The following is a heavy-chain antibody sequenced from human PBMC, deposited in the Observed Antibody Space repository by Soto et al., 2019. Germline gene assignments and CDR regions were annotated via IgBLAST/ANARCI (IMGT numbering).Heavy chain of an antibody. D-gene: IGHD3-22*01. CDR2: IKSKPDGGTT. Sequence: EMQLGESVGGLVKPGGSLRLSCAVSGYAFEVAWMNWVRQAPGKGLEWVGRIKSKPDGGTTEYAAPVEGRFTISRDDSTSTLYLQMNSLRTEDTAVYYCTTGRRDYYGNSYMDLWGKGTTVTVSS. J-gene: IGHJ6*03. V-gene: IGHV3-15*01. CDR3: TTGRRDYYGNSYMDL. CDR1: GYAFEVAW.